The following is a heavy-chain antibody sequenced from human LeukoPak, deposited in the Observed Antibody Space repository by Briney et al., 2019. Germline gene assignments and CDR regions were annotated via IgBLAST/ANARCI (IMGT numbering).Heavy chain of an antibody. D-gene: IGHD3-22*01. V-gene: IGHV3-23*01. CDR3: AKVFLHSSGYYAGFDY. Sequence: LSGGSLRLSCAASGFSFSSYAMSWVRQAPGKGLEWVSAISGSGGSTYYADSVKGRFTISRDNSKNTLYLQMNSLRAEDTAVYYCAKVFLHSSGYYAGFDYWGQGTLVTVSS. J-gene: IGHJ4*02. CDR1: GFSFSSYA. CDR2: ISGSGGST.